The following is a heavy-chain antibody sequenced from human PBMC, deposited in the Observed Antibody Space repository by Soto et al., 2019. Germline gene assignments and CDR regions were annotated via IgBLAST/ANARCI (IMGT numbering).Heavy chain of an antibody. Sequence: QVQLQQWGAGLLKPSETLSLTCAVYGGSFSGYYWSWIRQPPGKGLEWIGEINHSGSTNYNPSLKSRVTISVDTSKNQFSLKLSSVTAADTAVYYCARGTPMDIVATPMTPTGYFDLWGRGTLVTVSS. D-gene: IGHD5-12*01. CDR3: ARGTPMDIVATPMTPTGYFDL. CDR1: GGSFSGYY. CDR2: INHSGST. V-gene: IGHV4-34*01. J-gene: IGHJ2*01.